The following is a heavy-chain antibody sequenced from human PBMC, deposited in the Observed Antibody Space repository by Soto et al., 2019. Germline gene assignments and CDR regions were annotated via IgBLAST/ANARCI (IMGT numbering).Heavy chain of an antibody. J-gene: IGHJ4*02. D-gene: IGHD3-22*01. CDR2: ISAYNGNT. CDR3: ALEYYYDSSGPFDY. CDR1: GYTFTSYG. Sequence: ASVRVSGKASGYTFTSYGIRWVRQAPGQGREWMGWISAYNGNTNYAQKLQGRVTMTTDTSTSTAYMELRSLRSDDTAVYYCALEYYYDSSGPFDYWGQGTLVTVSS. V-gene: IGHV1-18*01.